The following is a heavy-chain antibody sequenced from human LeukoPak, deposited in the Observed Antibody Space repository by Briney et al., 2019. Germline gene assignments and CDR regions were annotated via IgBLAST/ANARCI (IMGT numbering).Heavy chain of an antibody. V-gene: IGHV3-53*01. CDR1: GFTVSSNY. Sequence: GGSLRLSCAASGFTVSSNYMSWVRQAPGKGLEWVSVIYSGGSTYYADSVKGRFTISRDNSKNTLYLQMNSLRAEDTAVYYCARDPRYYYDSSDRADAFDIWGQGTMVTVSS. D-gene: IGHD3-22*01. CDR3: ARDPRYYYDSSDRADAFDI. CDR2: IYSGGST. J-gene: IGHJ3*02.